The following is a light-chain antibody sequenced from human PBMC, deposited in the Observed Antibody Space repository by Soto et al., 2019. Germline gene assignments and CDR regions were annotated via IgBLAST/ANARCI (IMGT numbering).Light chain of an antibody. CDR2: AAS. CDR1: HSINNY. J-gene: IGKJ1*01. Sequence: QMTQSPSSLSASVGDRVIITCRADHSINNYLNWYQQKPGQVPKLLIYAASTLQSGVPSRFSGSGSGRVLTLTIHSLQPEDFATYYCQQSYSTLGTFGRGTRVEI. V-gene: IGKV1-39*01. CDR3: QQSYSTLGT.